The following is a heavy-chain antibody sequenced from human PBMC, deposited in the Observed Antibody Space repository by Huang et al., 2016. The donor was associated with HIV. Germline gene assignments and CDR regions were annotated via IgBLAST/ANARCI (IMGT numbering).Heavy chain of an antibody. CDR1: GFDFSSYA. CDR2: ISNDGNNM. D-gene: IGHD6-13*01. CDR3: ARGGILGTSWYRPFDY. V-gene: IGHV3-30-3*01. J-gene: IGHJ4*02. Sequence: QVQLGESGGCVVQPEKSLRLSCAASGFDFSSYAMNWVRQAPGKGPQWVAFISNDGNNMYYSDSVKGRFIISRDNSKNTLYLQMNSLRGEDTAIYYCARGGILGTSWYRPFDYWGQGTLVTVSS.